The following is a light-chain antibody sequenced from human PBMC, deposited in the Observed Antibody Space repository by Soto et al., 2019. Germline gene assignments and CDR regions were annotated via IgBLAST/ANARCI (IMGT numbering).Light chain of an antibody. CDR2: RNN. J-gene: IGLJ3*02. Sequence: QSVLTQPPSASGTPGQRVTISCSGSSSNIGSNYVYWYQQLPGTAPKLLIYRNNQRPSGVPDRFSGSKSGTSASLAISGLRSEDEADYYCAAWDASLSGPWVFGGGTQLTVL. V-gene: IGLV1-47*01. CDR1: SSNIGSNY. CDR3: AAWDASLSGPWV.